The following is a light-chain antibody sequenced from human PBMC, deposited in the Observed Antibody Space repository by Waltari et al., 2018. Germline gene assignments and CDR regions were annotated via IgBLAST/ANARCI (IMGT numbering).Light chain of an antibody. CDR1: SSNIGDSS. V-gene: IGLV1-51*02. Sequence: QSVLTQPPSVSAAPGQKVTISCSGSSSNIGDSSVSWYQQRPGTAPKLLIYEKNQRPSGIPDRFSGSKSGTSATLGISGLQTGDEADYYCETWDSSLNAAVFGGGTKLTVL. J-gene: IGLJ3*02. CDR2: EKN. CDR3: ETWDSSLNAAV.